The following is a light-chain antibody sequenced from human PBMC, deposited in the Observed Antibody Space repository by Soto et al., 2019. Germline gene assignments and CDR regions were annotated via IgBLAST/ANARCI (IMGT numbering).Light chain of an antibody. J-gene: IGKJ1*01. Sequence: IQMTQSPSSLSASVGDRVTITCRASQSISNYLNWYQQKPGKAPKLLIYEASSFQSGVPSRFSGSGSGTDFTLTISSLQPEDVATYYCQQSYSTFWTFGQGTKVEIK. CDR1: QSISNY. V-gene: IGKV1-39*01. CDR3: QQSYSTFWT. CDR2: EAS.